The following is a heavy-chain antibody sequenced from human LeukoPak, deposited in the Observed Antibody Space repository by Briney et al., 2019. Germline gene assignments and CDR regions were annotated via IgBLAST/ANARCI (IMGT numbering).Heavy chain of an antibody. CDR2: IFPIFATA. D-gene: IGHD1-26*01. CDR3: ARERGSYEAYFDY. V-gene: IGHV1-69*13. Sequence: SVKVSCKASGGTFSSYAISWVRQAPGQGLEWMGRIFPIFATANYAQKIQGRVTINADESTSTAYIELSSLRSEDTAVYFCARERGSYEAYFDYCGQGTLVTVSS. CDR1: GGTFSSYA. J-gene: IGHJ4*02.